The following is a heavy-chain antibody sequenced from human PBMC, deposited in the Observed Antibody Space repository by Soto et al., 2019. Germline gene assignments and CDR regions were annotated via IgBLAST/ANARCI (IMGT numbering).Heavy chain of an antibody. CDR2: IYHSGST. Sequence: SETLSLTCAVYGGSFSGYYWSWVRQPPGKGLEWIGEIYHSGSTNYNPSLKSRVTISVDKSKNQFSLKLSSVTAADTAVYYCARDRHRTTGTPGFDYWGQGTLVTVSS. V-gene: IGHV4-34*01. CDR1: GGSFSGYY. J-gene: IGHJ4*02. D-gene: IGHD1-1*01. CDR3: ARDRHRTTGTPGFDY.